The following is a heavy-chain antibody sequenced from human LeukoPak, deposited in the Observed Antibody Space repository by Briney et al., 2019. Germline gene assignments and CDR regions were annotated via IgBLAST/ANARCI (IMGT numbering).Heavy chain of an antibody. D-gene: IGHD3-3*01. CDR3: ARPGITIFGVVTEYYFDY. J-gene: IGHJ4*02. V-gene: IGHV4-38-2*02. CDR2: IYHSGST. CDR1: GYSISSGYY. Sequence: SETLSLTCTVSGYSISSGYYWGWIRQPPGKGLEWIGSIYHSGSTYYNPSLKSRVTISVDTSKNQFSLKLSSATAADTAVYYCARPGITIFGVVTEYYFDYWGQGTLVTVSS.